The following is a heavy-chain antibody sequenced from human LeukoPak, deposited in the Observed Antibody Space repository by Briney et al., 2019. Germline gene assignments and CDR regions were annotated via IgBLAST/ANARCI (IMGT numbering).Heavy chain of an antibody. CDR2: ISGSGGST. CDR3: AKDGTGGYSSYYFDY. Sequence: GGSLRLSCAASGFTFISYAIHWVRQAPGKGLEWVSGISGSGGSTYYADSVKGRFTISRDNSKNTLYLQMNSLRAEDTAVYYCAKDGTGGYSSYYFDYWGQGTLVTVSS. D-gene: IGHD3-22*01. V-gene: IGHV3-23*01. CDR1: GFTFISYA. J-gene: IGHJ4*02.